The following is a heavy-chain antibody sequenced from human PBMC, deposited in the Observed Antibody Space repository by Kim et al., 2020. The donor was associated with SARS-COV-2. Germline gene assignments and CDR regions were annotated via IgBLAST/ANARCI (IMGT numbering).Heavy chain of an antibody. V-gene: IGHV1-3*01. CDR3: ARVGRITMVRGVLQGMDV. J-gene: IGHJ6*02. D-gene: IGHD3-10*01. CDR2: INAGNGNT. CDR1: GYTFTSYA. Sequence: ASVKVSCKASGYTFTSYAMHWVRQAPGQRLEWMGWINAGNGNTKYSQKFQGRVTITRDTSASTAYMELSSLRSEDTAVYYCARVGRITMVRGVLQGMDVWGQGTTVTVSS.